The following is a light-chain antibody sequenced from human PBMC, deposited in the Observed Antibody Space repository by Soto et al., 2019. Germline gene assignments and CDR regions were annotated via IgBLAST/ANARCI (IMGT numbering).Light chain of an antibody. CDR1: QSIDTN. Sequence: DIQMTQSPSSLSASVGDRVTITCRASQSIDTNLNWYQQKPGEAPKLLIYVASNLQSGVPSRFSGSESGTDFTLTISSRQPDDFATYYCQQSDSIPYTFGQGTKLEI. J-gene: IGKJ2*01. CDR2: VAS. CDR3: QQSDSIPYT. V-gene: IGKV1-39*01.